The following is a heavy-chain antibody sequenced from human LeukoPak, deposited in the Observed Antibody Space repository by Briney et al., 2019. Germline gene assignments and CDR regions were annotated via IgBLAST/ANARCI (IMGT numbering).Heavy chain of an antibody. D-gene: IGHD3-22*01. Sequence: GGSLRLSCAASGFTFSSYWMSWVRQAPGKGLEWVANIKQDGSEKYYVDSVKGRFTISRDNAKNSLYLQMNSLRAEDTAVYYCAREWWGTLYYDSSGYYFDYWGQGTLVTVSS. CDR2: IKQDGSEK. J-gene: IGHJ4*02. V-gene: IGHV3-7*01. CDR3: AREWWGTLYYDSSGYYFDY. CDR1: GFTFSSYW.